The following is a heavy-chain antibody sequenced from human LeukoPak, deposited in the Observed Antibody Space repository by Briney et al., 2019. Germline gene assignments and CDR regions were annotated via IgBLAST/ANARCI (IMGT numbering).Heavy chain of an antibody. Sequence: GGSLRLSCAASGFTFSIYGIHWVRQAPGRGLEWVAVIWSDGSNKYYADSVKGRFTISRDNSKNTLYLQMNSLRAEDTAVYYCAKTTHDSSGYYYFGYWGQGTLVTVSS. CDR1: GFTFSIYG. J-gene: IGHJ4*02. CDR2: IWSDGSNK. CDR3: AKTTHDSSGYYYFGY. V-gene: IGHV3-33*06. D-gene: IGHD3-22*01.